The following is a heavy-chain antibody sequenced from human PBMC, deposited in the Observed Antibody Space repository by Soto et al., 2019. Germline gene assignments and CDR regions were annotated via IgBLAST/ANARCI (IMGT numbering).Heavy chain of an antibody. CDR3: ARGGAVAGPFDY. CDR1: GGSLRGYY. Sequence: QVQLQQWGAGPLKPSETLSLTCAVYGGSLRGYYWSWIRQPPGMALEWIGEINHSGSTNYNPSLKRRVTISVDTSKNHISLKVMSVIVADTAIFYCARGGAVAGPFDYWGQGTQVTVSS. CDR2: INHSGST. D-gene: IGHD6-19*01. V-gene: IGHV4-34*01. J-gene: IGHJ4*02.